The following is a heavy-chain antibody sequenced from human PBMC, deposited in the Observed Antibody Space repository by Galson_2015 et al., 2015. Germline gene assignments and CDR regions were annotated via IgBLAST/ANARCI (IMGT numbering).Heavy chain of an antibody. V-gene: IGHV1-8*01. D-gene: IGHD2-2*01. CDR2: MNPDSGNT. J-gene: IGHJ6*02. CDR1: GYTFTSYD. Sequence: SVKVSCKASGYTFTSYDINWVRQATGQGLEWKGWMNPDSGNTGYAQKFQGRVTMTRNTSISTAYMELSSLRSEDTAVYYCARVYVPAAMPYYYYYGMDVWGQGTTVTVSS. CDR3: ARVYVPAAMPYYYYYGMDV.